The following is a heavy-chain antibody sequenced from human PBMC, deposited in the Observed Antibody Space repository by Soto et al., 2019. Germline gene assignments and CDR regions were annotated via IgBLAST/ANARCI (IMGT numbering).Heavy chain of an antibody. J-gene: IGHJ6*02. Sequence: SVTMSLTWAVYGGSFSGYYWTWIRQAPGKXLEWIGEINHRGGTDYNSSLKRRVIISVDTSKNQFSHFLYSVSDADTSVYFCARDRQYSQFWSWYQNEGPYNMEVWAQGATVSVS. CDR2: INHRGGT. V-gene: IGHV4-34*01. D-gene: IGHD3-3*02. CDR1: GGSFSGYY. CDR3: ARDRQYSQFWSWYQNEGPYNMEV.